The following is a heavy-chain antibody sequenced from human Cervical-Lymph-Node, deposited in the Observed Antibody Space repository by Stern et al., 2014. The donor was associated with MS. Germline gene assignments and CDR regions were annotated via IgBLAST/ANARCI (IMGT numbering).Heavy chain of an antibody. V-gene: IGHV4-30-4*01. J-gene: IGHJ5*02. CDR1: GGSISSGDYY. CDR2: IYYSGST. CDR3: ASANCSSTSCPNWFDP. D-gene: IGHD2-2*01. Sequence: QVQLQEPGPGLVKPSQTLSLTCTVSGGSISSGDYYWSWIRQPPGKGLEWIGYIYYSGSTYYNPSLKSRVTISVDTSKNQFSLKLSSVTAADTAVYYCASANCSSTSCPNWFDPWGQGTLVTVSS.